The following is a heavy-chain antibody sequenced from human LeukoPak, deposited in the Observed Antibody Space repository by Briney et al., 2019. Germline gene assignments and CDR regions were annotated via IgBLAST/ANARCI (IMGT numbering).Heavy chain of an antibody. Sequence: SETLSLTCIVSGDSISSDFWSWLRQSPGKGLEWIGYINYSGRSEYNPSLKSRVTISIDRSKNHVSLKMRSVTAADTAMYYCARLDCISDACYNYWALGALVTVSS. V-gene: IGHV4-59*08. CDR1: GDSISSDF. CDR2: INYSGRS. J-gene: IGHJ4*02. CDR3: ARLDCISDACYNY. D-gene: IGHD2-21*01.